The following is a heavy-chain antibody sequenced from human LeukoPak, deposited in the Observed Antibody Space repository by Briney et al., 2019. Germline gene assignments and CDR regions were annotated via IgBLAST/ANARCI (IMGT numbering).Heavy chain of an antibody. D-gene: IGHD3-10*01. CDR2: IYYSGST. CDR1: GGSISSSSYF. CDR3: ARSGWFGEASML. V-gene: IGHV4-39*01. J-gene: IGHJ4*02. Sequence: SETLSLTCTVSGGSISSSSYFWGWVRQPAGKGLEWVGSIYYSGSTYYNPSLKSRVTISVDTSKNQFSLKLSSVTAADTAVYYCARSGWFGEASMLWGQGTLVTVSS.